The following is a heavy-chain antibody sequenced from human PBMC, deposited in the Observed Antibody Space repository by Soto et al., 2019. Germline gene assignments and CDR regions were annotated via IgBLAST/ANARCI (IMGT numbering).Heavy chain of an antibody. Sequence: PGGSLRLSCAASGFTFSSYSMNWVRQAPGKGLEWVSSISSSSSYIYYADSVKGRFTISRDNAKNTLYLQMNSLRAEDTAVYYCAKITVRQWLLSRYFDYWGQGSPVTVSS. V-gene: IGHV3-21*04. J-gene: IGHJ4*02. D-gene: IGHD3-3*01. CDR2: ISSSSSYI. CDR1: GFTFSSYS. CDR3: AKITVRQWLLSRYFDY.